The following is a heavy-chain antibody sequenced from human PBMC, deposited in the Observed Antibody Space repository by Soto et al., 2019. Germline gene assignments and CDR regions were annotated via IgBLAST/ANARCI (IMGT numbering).Heavy chain of an antibody. CDR1: XGSFSGYY. CDR3: ARGPRYGSGANWFDP. CDR2: INHSGST. Sequence: SETLSLTCAVYXGSFSGYYWSWIRQPPGKGLEWIGEINHSGSTNYNPSLKSRVTISVDTSKNQFSLKLSSVTAADTAVYYCARGPRYGSGANWFDPWGQGTLVTVS. V-gene: IGHV4-34*01. D-gene: IGHD3-10*01. J-gene: IGHJ5*02.